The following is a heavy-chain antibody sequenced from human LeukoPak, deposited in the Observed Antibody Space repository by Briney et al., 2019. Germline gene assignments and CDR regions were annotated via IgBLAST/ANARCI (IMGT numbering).Heavy chain of an antibody. J-gene: IGHJ3*02. V-gene: IGHV3-30-3*01. CDR3: ARVAGECSGGSCYSLGAFDI. Sequence: SGGSLRLSCAASGFTFSSYAMHWVRQAPGKGLEWVAVISYDGSNKYYADSVKGRFTISRDNSKNMLYLQMNSLRAEDTAVYYCARVAGECSGGSCYSLGAFDIWGQGTMVTVSS. D-gene: IGHD2-15*01. CDR2: ISYDGSNK. CDR1: GFTFSSYA.